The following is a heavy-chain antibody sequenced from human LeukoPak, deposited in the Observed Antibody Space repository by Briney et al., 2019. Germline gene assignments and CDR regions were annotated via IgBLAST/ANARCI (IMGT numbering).Heavy chain of an antibody. J-gene: IGHJ4*02. Sequence: ASVKVSCKASGYTFTGYYMHWVRQAPGQGLEWMGWINPNSGGTNYAQKFQGRVTMTRDTSISTAYMELSRLRSDDTAVYYCARAGYSSSRTIGYWGQGTQVTVSS. CDR1: GYTFTGYY. CDR2: INPNSGGT. V-gene: IGHV1-2*02. CDR3: ARAGYSSSRTIGY. D-gene: IGHD6-13*01.